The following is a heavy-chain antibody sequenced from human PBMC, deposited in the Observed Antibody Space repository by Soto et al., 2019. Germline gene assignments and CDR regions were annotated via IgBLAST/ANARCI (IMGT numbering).Heavy chain of an antibody. CDR1: GFTYSTYT. V-gene: IGHV3-30-3*01. CDR3: ARVVGYSSSWPRYYFDY. J-gene: IGHJ4*02. CDR2: ISYDGNNK. Sequence: PGGSLRLSCAASGFTYSTYTMHWVRQAPGKGLEWVAVISYDGNNKFYADSVKGRFTISRDNAKNSLYLQMNSLRAEDTAVYYCARVVGYSSSWPRYYFDYWGQGTLVTVSS. D-gene: IGHD6-13*01.